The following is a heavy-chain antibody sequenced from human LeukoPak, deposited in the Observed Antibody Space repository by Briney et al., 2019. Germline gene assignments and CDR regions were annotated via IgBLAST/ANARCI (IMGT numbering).Heavy chain of an antibody. J-gene: IGHJ6*02. CDR2: IYSGGST. CDR1: GFTVSSNY. V-gene: IGHV3-66*01. CDR3: ARGGIAAAATGPYYYYGMDV. Sequence: GGSLRLSCAASGFTVSSNYMSWVRQAPGKGLEWVSVIYSGGSTYYADSVKGRFTISRDNSKNTLYLQMNSLRAEDTAVYYCARGGIAAAATGPYYYYGMDVWGQGTTVTVSS. D-gene: IGHD6-13*01.